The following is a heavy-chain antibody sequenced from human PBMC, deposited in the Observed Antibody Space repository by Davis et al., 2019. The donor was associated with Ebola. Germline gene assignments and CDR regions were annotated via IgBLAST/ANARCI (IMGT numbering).Heavy chain of an antibody. CDR2: ISSSGTTI. D-gene: IGHD5-12*01. V-gene: IGHV3-48*03. CDR3: TRDRKIYSGYDFDY. J-gene: IGHJ4*02. Sequence: GESLKISCAASGFTLSNYEMNWVRQAPGKGLEWVSYISSSGTTIHYGDSVKGRFTISRDNAKKSLYLQMNSLKTEDTAVYYCTRDRKIYSGYDFDYWSQGTLVTVSS. CDR1: GFTLSNYE.